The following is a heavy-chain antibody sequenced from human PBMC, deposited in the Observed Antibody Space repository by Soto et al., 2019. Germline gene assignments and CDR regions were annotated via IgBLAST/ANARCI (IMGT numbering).Heavy chain of an antibody. J-gene: IGHJ4*02. V-gene: IGHV3-33*01. D-gene: IGHD2-15*01. CDR2: IRFDGSNI. CDR3: ARDGVGATAFWGYLDY. Sequence: QVLLVESGGGVVQPGRSLRLSCAASGSIFRGYGMHWVRQAPGKGVEWVAVIRFDGSNINYADFVMGRFTISRDNSKNTLYLEMNSLRVEDTAVYYCARDGVGATAFWGYLDYWGQGTLVTVSS. CDR1: GSIFRGYG.